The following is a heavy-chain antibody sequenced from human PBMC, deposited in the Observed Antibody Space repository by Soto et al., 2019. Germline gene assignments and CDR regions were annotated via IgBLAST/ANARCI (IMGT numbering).Heavy chain of an antibody. D-gene: IGHD6-13*01. Sequence: EVQLVESGGGLVKPGGSLRLSCAASGFTFSSYSMNWVRQAPGKGLEWVSSISSSSSYIYYADSVKGRFTISRDNAKNSLYLKMNSLRAEDTAVYYCARGYSSSWFYYYYGMDVWGQGTTVTVSS. CDR1: GFTFSSYS. CDR2: ISSSSSYI. V-gene: IGHV3-21*01. CDR3: ARGYSSSWFYYYYGMDV. J-gene: IGHJ6*02.